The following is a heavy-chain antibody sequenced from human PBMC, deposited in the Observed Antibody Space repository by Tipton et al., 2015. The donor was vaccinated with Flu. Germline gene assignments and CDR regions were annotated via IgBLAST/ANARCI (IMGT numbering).Heavy chain of an antibody. CDR1: GFSVSSNY. J-gene: IGHJ5*02. CDR3: ARDTGGLDP. V-gene: IGHV3-53*01. CDR2: MYSGGST. D-gene: IGHD1-1*01. Sequence: LSLTCAASGFSVSSNYMSWVRQAPGKGLEWVSVMYSGGSTYYADSVKGRFTISRDKSKNTLYLQMNSLRAEDTAVYYCARDTGGLDPWGQGTLVTVSS.